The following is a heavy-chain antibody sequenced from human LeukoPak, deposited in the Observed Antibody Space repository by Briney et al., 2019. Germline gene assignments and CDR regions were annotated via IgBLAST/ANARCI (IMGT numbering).Heavy chain of an antibody. Sequence: PSETLSLTCTVSGGSISSSSYYWGWIRQPPGKGLEWIGSIYYSGSTYYNPSLKSRVTLSVDTSKNQFSLKLSSVTAADTAVYYCARSDSGYDPGLFDYWGQGTLVTVSS. CDR2: IYYSGST. V-gene: IGHV4-39*07. CDR3: ARSDSGYDPGLFDY. D-gene: IGHD5-12*01. J-gene: IGHJ4*02. CDR1: GGSISSSSYY.